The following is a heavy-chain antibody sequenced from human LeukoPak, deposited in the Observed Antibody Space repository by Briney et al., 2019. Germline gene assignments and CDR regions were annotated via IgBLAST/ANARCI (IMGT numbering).Heavy chain of an antibody. CDR1: GGSISSYC. D-gene: IGHD2-15*01. CDR3: ARLVHCSGGSCYSAGGRDWFDP. Sequence: SETLSLTCTVSGGSISSYCWNWIRQPPGKGLEWIGYIDYSGSTNYNPSLKSRVTISVDTSKNQFSLKLSSVTAADTAVYYCARLVHCSGGSCYSAGGRDWFDPWGQGTLVTVSS. V-gene: IGHV4-59*08. J-gene: IGHJ5*02. CDR2: IDYSGST.